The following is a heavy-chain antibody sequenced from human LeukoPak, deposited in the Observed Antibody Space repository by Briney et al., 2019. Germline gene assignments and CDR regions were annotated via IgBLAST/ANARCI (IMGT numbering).Heavy chain of an antibody. CDR1: GYTFINYG. Sequence: ALVTVSCTASGYTFINYGINWVRQAPGQGLEWMGWISAYNGNTNYAQSLQGRVTMTTDTSTSTVYMEMRSLTSDDTAVYYCARDLDQYNGRFGGFGHDFWGQGTLVTVSS. CDR2: ISAYNGNT. V-gene: IGHV1-18*01. J-gene: IGHJ4*02. D-gene: IGHD3-10*01. CDR3: ARDLDQYNGRFGGFGHDF.